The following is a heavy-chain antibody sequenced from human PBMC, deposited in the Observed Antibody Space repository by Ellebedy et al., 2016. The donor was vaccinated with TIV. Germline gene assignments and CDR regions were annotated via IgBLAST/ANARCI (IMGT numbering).Heavy chain of an antibody. CDR3: VRDLHWSYFD. CDR2: IKEDGSRT. D-gene: IGHD1-26*01. V-gene: IGHV3-7*03. Sequence: GESLKISCAASGFTFRIYWMNWVRQAPGKGLEWVANIKEDGSRTSYVDSVRGRFTISRDNAKNSLYLQMNSLRAEDTAVYYCVRDLHWSYFDWGQGTLVTVSS. J-gene: IGHJ4*02. CDR1: GFTFRIYW.